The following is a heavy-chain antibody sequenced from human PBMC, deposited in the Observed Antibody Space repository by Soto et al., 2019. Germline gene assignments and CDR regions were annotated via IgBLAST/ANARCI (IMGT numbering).Heavy chain of an antibody. CDR1: GFTFSSYG. Sequence: GGSLRLSCAASGFTFSSYGMHWVRQAPGKGLEWVAVALHDGSNKYYADSVKGRFSISRDNTKNTLYLQMNSLRAEDTALYYCAKDTATGKVVRAFGYWGQGTLVTVSS. V-gene: IGHV3-30*18. CDR2: ALHDGSNK. D-gene: IGHD2-15*01. CDR3: AKDTATGKVVRAFGY. J-gene: IGHJ4*02.